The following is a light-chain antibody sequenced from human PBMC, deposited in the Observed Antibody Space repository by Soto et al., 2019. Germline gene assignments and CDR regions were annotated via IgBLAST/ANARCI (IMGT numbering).Light chain of an antibody. V-gene: IGKV3-20*01. Sequence: EIVLTQSPGTLSLSPGERATLSCRASQTVDRGYLAWYQQKPGQAPRLLIYDASTRATGIPDRFSGSGSGTDFTLTISRREPEDFAVYFCQQYGESPLTFGGGTRAEI. CDR2: DAS. CDR1: QTVDRGY. J-gene: IGKJ4*02. CDR3: QQYGESPLT.